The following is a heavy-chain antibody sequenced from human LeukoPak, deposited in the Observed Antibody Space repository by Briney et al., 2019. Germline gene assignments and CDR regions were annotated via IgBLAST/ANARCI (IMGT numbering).Heavy chain of an antibody. J-gene: IGHJ4*02. CDR2: IYYSGTT. CDR1: GASISGDSNFF. Sequence: SETLSLTCTVSGASISGDSNFFCGWIRPPPGKGLDWIGIIYYSGTTYYTPSLESRVTIFVDTSKNLFSLRLTSVNAADTAVYYCARHRRVTNWYVDFWGQGALLTVSS. CDR3: ARHRRVTNWYVDF. V-gene: IGHV4-39*01. D-gene: IGHD1-1*01.